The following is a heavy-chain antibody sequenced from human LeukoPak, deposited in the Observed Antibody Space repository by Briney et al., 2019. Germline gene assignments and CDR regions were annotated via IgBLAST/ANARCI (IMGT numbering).Heavy chain of an antibody. V-gene: IGHV1-2*02. CDR3: ARILGQWLGY. CDR2: INPNSGDT. D-gene: IGHD6-19*01. J-gene: IGHJ4*02. CDR1: GYTFTSYG. Sequence: VASVKVSCKASGYTFTSYGISWVRQAPGQGLEWMGWINPNSGDTNYAQKFQGRVSMTRDTSISTAYMELTRLTSDDTAVYYCARILGQWLGYWGQGTLVTVSS.